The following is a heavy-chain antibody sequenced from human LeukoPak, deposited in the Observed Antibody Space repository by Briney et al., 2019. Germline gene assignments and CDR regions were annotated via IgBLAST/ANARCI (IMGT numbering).Heavy chain of an antibody. CDR1: ESNLRDHA. CDR3: VRDGAQPGYYFDF. Sequence: GGSLRLSCAASESNLRDHAISWVRQAPGGGVEGVSAISYGEDSTYYADSVKGRFTVFRDKFIDTLYLHMSSLRVEDRALYCCVRDGAQPGYYFDFWGEGSLVTVSS. V-gene: IGHV3-23*01. D-gene: IGHD1-26*01. CDR2: ISYGEDST. J-gene: IGHJ4*02.